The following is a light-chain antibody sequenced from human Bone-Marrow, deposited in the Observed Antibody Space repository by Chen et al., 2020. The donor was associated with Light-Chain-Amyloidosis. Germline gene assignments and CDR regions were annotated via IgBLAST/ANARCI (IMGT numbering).Light chain of an antibody. CDR1: SSDVGGYNY. CDR3: SSYAGSNNWV. V-gene: IGLV2-8*01. J-gene: IGLJ3*02. CDR2: EVT. Sequence: QSALTQPPSASGSPGQSVTISCTGTSSDVGGYNYVSWYQQHPGKVPKFMIYEVTKRPSGVPDRFSGSKSGNTASLTVSGLQAEDEADYYCSSYAGSNNWVCGGGTKLTVL.